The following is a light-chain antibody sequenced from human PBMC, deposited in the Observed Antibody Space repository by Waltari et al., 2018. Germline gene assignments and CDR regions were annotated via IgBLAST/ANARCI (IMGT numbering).Light chain of an antibody. CDR3: QAWDSRTFVV. V-gene: IGLV3-1*01. J-gene: IGLJ2*01. Sequence: SYALTQPPSLSVSPGQTAPIPCPGDKLEDKYVSWYQQKQGQSPVLVLFQDTRRPSGIPERFSGSSSGNTATLTISGTQTLDEADYYCQAWDSRTFVVFGGGTKVTVL. CDR2: QDT. CDR1: KLEDKY.